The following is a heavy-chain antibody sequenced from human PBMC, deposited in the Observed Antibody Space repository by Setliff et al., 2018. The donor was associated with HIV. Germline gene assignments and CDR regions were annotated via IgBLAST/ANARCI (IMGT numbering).Heavy chain of an antibody. Sequence: PSETLSLTCTVSGDSISSGGYYWSWIRQSPGKGLEWIGYIYYSGSSYYNPSLQSRVTISVDTSKNQFSLKVKSVTAADTATYYCAKKGRYYYGSGVTTDYFDDWGQGTPVTVSS. CDR2: IYYSGSS. CDR1: GDSISSGGYY. V-gene: IGHV4-31*03. J-gene: IGHJ4*02. D-gene: IGHD3-10*01. CDR3: AKKGRYYYGSGVTTDYFDD.